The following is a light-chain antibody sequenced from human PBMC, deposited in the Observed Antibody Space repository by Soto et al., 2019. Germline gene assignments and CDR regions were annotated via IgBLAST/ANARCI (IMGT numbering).Light chain of an antibody. CDR3: QQYKSYPYT. CDR1: QSISSW. V-gene: IGKV1-5*03. J-gene: IGKJ2*01. Sequence: DIQMTQSPSTLSASVGDRVTITCRASQSISSWLAWYQQKPGKAPKLLMYKASSLQSGVPSRFSGSGSGTEFTLTISSLQPDDFATYYCQQYKSYPYTFGQGTKLAI. CDR2: KAS.